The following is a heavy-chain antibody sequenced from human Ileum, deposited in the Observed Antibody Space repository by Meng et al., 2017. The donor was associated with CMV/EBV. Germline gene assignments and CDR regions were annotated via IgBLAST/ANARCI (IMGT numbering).Heavy chain of an antibody. J-gene: IGHJ4*02. CDR1: GYYISSGYY. CDR3: ARSIYCSGASCYMAYFDS. D-gene: IGHD2-2*02. CDR2: INHSGST. Sequence: SETLSLTCTVSGYYISSGYYWGWIRQPPGKGLEWIGSINHSGSTYYNPSLKSRVTISVDTSKNQFSLRLSSVTAADTAGYYCARSIYCSGASCYMAYFDSWGQGTLVTVSS. V-gene: IGHV4-38-2*02.